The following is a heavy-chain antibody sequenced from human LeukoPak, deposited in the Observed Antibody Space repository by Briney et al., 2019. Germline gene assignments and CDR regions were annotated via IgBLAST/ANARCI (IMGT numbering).Heavy chain of an antibody. CDR1: GFTISSYW. D-gene: IGHD3-10*01. Sequence: GESLTLSCAASGFTISSYWMHWVRQAPGKGLVWVSRINSDGSSNNYADSVKGRITISSDNAKNTLYLQMNSLRAEDTAMYYCARAVYYSNYLGYWGQGTLVTVSS. CDR2: INSDGSSN. J-gene: IGHJ4*01. V-gene: IGHV3-74*01. CDR3: ARAVYYSNYLGY.